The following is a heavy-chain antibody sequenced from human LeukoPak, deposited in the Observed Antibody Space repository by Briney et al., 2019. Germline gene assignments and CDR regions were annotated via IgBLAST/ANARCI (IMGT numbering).Heavy chain of an antibody. D-gene: IGHD6-19*01. CDR2: ISSSSSYI. J-gene: IGHJ6*03. V-gene: IGHV3-21*01. CDR3: ARDKGSRSSGWCYMDV. CDR1: GFTFSSYS. Sequence: PGGSLRLPCAASGFTFSSYSMNWVRQAPGKGLEWVSSISSSSSYIYYADSVKGRFTISRDNAKNSLYLQMNSLRAEDTAVYYCARDKGSRSSGWCYMDVWGKGTTVTVSS.